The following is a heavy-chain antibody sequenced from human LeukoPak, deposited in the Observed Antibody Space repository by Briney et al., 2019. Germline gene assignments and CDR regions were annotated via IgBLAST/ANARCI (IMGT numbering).Heavy chain of an antibody. V-gene: IGHV3-7*01. J-gene: IGHJ4*02. CDR1: GFTFSNYW. CDR2: IKQDGSEI. Sequence: GGSLRLSCAASGFTFSNYWMGWVRQAPGKGLEWVANIKQDGSEIYYVDSVKGRFTISRDNAKNSLYLEMSSLRAEDTAVYYCARDRAWSFDYWGLGTMVSVSS. CDR3: ARDRAWSFDY. D-gene: IGHD2-8*02.